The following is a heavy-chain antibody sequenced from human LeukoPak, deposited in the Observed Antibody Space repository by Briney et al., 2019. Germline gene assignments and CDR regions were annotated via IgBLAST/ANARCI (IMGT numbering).Heavy chain of an antibody. D-gene: IGHD2-15*01. CDR3: GSRTGDTRYCSRLSCFFPAS. J-gene: IGHJ5*02. Sequence: GGSLRLSCAASGFTFSDFGMNWVRQAPGKGLEWVASISNGGTEFYADSVKGRFAISRDTSTNTLSLQMNSLRAEDTAVYFCGSRTGDTRYCSRLSCFFPASWGQEPLFTVSS. V-gene: IGHV3-30*01. CDR1: GFTFSDFG. CDR2: ISNGGTE.